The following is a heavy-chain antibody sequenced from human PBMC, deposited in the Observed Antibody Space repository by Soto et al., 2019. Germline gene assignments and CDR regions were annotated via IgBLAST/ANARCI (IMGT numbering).Heavy chain of an antibody. D-gene: IGHD2-2*01. V-gene: IGHV1-69*01. CDR2: IIPIFGTA. CDR3: ARESRRIGDYQPLTTLRRYFHY. J-gene: IGHJ4*02. Sequence: QGLEWMGGIIPIFGTANYAQKFQGRVTITADESTSTAYMELSSLRSEDTAVYYCARESRRIGDYQPLTTLRRYFHYWGQGILVTVS.